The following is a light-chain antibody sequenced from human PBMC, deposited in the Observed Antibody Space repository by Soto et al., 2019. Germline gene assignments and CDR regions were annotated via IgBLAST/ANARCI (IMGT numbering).Light chain of an antibody. CDR2: QNL. V-gene: IGLV1-36*01. CDR1: SSNIGNNA. Sequence: QSVLTQPPSVSEAPRQRVTISCSGSSSNIGNNAVNWYQQLPGQSPKIVIYQNLQRPSGVPDRFSGSKSGTSASLAISGLRSEDEADYYCAAWDDSLSGRVFGGGTKLTVL. CDR3: AAWDDSLSGRV. J-gene: IGLJ2*01.